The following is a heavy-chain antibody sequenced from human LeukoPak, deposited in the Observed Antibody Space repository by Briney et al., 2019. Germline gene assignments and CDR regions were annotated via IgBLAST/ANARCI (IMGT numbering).Heavy chain of an antibody. D-gene: IGHD5-12*01. CDR2: INPNSGNT. V-gene: IGHV1-8*02. CDR1: GYTFTGYY. J-gene: IGHJ4*02. Sequence: ASVKVSCKASGYTFTGYYMHWVRQAPGQGLEWMGWINPNSGNTGYAQKFQGRVTMTRNTSISTAYMELSSLRSEDTAVYYCAVNLVATTHYLPYWGQGTLVTVSS. CDR3: AVNLVATTHYLPY.